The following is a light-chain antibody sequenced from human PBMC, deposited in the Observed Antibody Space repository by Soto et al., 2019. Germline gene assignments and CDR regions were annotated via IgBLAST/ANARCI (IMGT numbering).Light chain of an antibody. CDR2: GAS. V-gene: IGKV3-20*01. CDR3: QKYGSSLYT. CDR1: QSVSSSY. Sequence: EIVLTQSPGTLSLSPGERATLSCRASQSVSSSYLAWYQQKTGQAPRLLIYGASSRATGIPDRFSGSGSGTNFNLTISRLEPEDFAVYYCQKYGSSLYTFGQGTKLEIK. J-gene: IGKJ2*01.